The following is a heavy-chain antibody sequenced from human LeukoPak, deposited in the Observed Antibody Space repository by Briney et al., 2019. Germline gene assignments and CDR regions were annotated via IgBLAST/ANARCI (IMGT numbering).Heavy chain of an antibody. CDR2: IYTSGST. D-gene: IGHD3-3*01. J-gene: IGHJ6*03. CDR3: ARGLVEKYYYYMDV. Sequence: TSSQTLSLTCTVSGGSISSGSYYWSWIRRPAGKGLEWIGRIYTSGSTNYNPSLKSRVTISVDTSKNQFSLKLSSVTAADTAVYYCARGLVEKYYYYMDVWGKGTTVTVSS. V-gene: IGHV4-61*02. CDR1: GGSISSGSYY.